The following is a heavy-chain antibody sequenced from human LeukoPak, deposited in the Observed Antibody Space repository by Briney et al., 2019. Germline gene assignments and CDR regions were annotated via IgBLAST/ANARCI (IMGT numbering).Heavy chain of an antibody. CDR1: GGSISSSSYY. CDR3: ARGYTTNY. J-gene: IGHJ4*02. D-gene: IGHD1-14*01. CDR2: IKQDGSEK. Sequence: PSETLSLTCTVSGGSISSSSYYWGWIRQAPGKGLEWVANIKQDGSEKYYVDSVKGRFTISRDNAKNSLYLQMNSLRAEDTAVYYCARGYTTNYWGQGTLVTVSS. V-gene: IGHV3-7*01.